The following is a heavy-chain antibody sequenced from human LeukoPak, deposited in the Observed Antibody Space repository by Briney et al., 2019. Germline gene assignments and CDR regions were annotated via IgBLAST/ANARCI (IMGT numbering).Heavy chain of an antibody. D-gene: IGHD3-16*02. Sequence: GGSLRLSCAASGFTFSSYEMNWVRQAPGKGLEWVSYISSSGSTIYYADSVKGRFTISRDNAKNSLYLQMNSLRAEDTAVYYCARVWRDHVWGSYRYTVDYWGQGTLVTVSS. J-gene: IGHJ4*02. CDR2: ISSSGSTI. V-gene: IGHV3-48*03. CDR1: GFTFSSYE. CDR3: ARVWRDHVWGSYRYTVDY.